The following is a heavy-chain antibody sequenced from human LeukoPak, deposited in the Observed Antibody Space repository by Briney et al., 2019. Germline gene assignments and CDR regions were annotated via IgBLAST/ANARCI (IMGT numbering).Heavy chain of an antibody. D-gene: IGHD3-9*01. CDR1: GFTFSTYV. J-gene: IGHJ4*02. CDR3: ARGSYDILAGYYPGGH. V-gene: IGHV3-23*01. CDR2: ISARGGGT. Sequence: PGGSLRLSRAASGFTFSTYVMTWVRQAPGKGLQWVSAISARGGGTYYADSVKGRFTISRDNSKNTLFLQMNSLRVEDTAVYYCARGSYDILAGYYPGGHWGQGTLVTVSS.